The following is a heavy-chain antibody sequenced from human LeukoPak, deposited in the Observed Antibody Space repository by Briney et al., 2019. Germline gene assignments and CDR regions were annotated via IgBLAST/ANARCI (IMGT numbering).Heavy chain of an antibody. Sequence: GGSLRLSCAASGFTFNDYTLHWVRQAPGKSLEWVSLISWDGGTTFYADSVKGRFTISRDNRKHSLYLQMNSLRTEDTALYYCAKGDSGNYFGTDYWGRGTLVTVSS. J-gene: IGHJ4*02. CDR3: AKGDSGNYFGTDY. CDR1: GFTFNDYT. D-gene: IGHD1-26*01. V-gene: IGHV3-43*01. CDR2: ISWDGGTT.